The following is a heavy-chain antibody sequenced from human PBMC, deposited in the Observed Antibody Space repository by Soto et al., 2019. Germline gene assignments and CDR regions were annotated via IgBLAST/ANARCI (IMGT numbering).Heavy chain of an antibody. J-gene: IGHJ6*02. CDR2: IIPILGIA. CDR1: GGTFSSYT. Sequence: QVQLVQSGAEVKKPGSSVKISCKASGGTFSSYTISWVRQAPGQGLEWMGRIIPILGIANYAQKFQGRVTITADKSTSTAYMELSSLRSEDTAVYYCARVGHVDYYGMDVWGQGTTVTVSS. CDR3: ARVGHVDYYGMDV. D-gene: IGHD2-21*01. V-gene: IGHV1-69*02.